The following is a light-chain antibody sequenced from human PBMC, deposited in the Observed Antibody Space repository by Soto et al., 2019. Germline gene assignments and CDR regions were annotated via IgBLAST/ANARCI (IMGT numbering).Light chain of an antibody. CDR2: GIS. CDR1: SSNIGAGYD. CDR3: HSYDSSMSGSYV. Sequence: QSVLTQPHSVSGAPVQRVTISCTGSSSNIGAGYDVHWYQQLPGTAPKLLIFGISNRPSGVPDRFSGSKSGTSASLAITGLQAEDEADYYCHSYDSSMSGSYVFGTGTKVTVL. J-gene: IGLJ1*01. V-gene: IGLV1-40*01.